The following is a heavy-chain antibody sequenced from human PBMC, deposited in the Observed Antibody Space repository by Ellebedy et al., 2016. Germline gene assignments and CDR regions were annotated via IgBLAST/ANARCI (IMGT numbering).Heavy chain of an antibody. CDR3: AKGDCGTDCYYFQH. CDR2: LSSDGGSK. J-gene: IGHJ1*01. V-gene: IGHV3-30*18. D-gene: IGHD2-21*02. Sequence: GESLKISCTASGFTFSTSGLHWVRQAPGKGLEWVALLSSDGGSKHFADSVKGRFTISRDNSRNTVDLQMNSLRVEDTAVYYCAKGDCGTDCYYFQHWGEGTLVTVSS. CDR1: GFTFSTSG.